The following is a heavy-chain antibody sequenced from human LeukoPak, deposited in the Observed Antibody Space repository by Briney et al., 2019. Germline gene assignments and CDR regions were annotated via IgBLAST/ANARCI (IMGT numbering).Heavy chain of an antibody. D-gene: IGHD3-22*01. CDR1: GGSISSGSYY. J-gene: IGHJ4*02. CDR2: IYTSGST. Sequence: PSETLSLTCTVSGGSISSGSYYWSWIRQPAGKGLEWIGRIYTSGSTNYNPSLKSRVTISVDTSKNQFSLKLSSVTAADTAVYYCARLPPPYYYDSSGYGSDYWGQGTLVTVSS. CDR3: ARLPPPYYYDSSGYGSDY. V-gene: IGHV4-61*02.